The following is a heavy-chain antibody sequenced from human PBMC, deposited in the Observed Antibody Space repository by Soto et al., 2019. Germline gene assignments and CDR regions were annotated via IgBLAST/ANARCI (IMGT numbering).Heavy chain of an antibody. CDR1: GYIFTDFA. D-gene: IGHD6-25*01. Sequence: QGQLVQSGAEVEKPGASVKVSCKASGYIFTDFAIHWVRQAPGQGLEWMGWVNAGNGNIKWSQKFQGRITLTGDASASTAYMELSSLRSEDTAIYYCARDAYSSACFDYWGQGTLVTVSS. CDR3: ARDAYSSACFDY. V-gene: IGHV1-3*01. J-gene: IGHJ4*02. CDR2: VNAGNGNI.